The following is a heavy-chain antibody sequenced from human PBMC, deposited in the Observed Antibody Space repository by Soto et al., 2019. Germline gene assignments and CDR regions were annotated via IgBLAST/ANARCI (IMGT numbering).Heavy chain of an antibody. CDR1: GGSISSGGYY. CDR3: ARDNYYTGSGYCPSSAEYFQH. Sequence: QVQLQESGPGLVKPSQTLSLTCTVSGGSISSGGYYWSWIRQYPGKGLEWIGYISYSGSTYYNPSLKSRITISVDTSKNQFFLKLRSVTAADTAVYYCARDNYYTGSGYCPSSAEYFQHWGQGTLVIVSS. CDR2: ISYSGST. D-gene: IGHD3-22*01. V-gene: IGHV4-31*03. J-gene: IGHJ1*01.